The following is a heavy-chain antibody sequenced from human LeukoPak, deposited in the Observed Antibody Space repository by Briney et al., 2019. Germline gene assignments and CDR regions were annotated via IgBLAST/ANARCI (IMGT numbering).Heavy chain of an antibody. D-gene: IGHD2-15*01. V-gene: IGHV4-34*01. Sequence: SETLSLTCAVYGGSFSGYYWSWIRQPPGKGLEWIGEINHSGSTNYNPSLKSRVTISVDTSKNQFSLKLSSVTAADTAVYYCAREDPYCSGGSCYSNDYWGQGTLVTVSS. J-gene: IGHJ4*02. CDR1: GGSFSGYY. CDR2: INHSGST. CDR3: AREDPYCSGGSCYSNDY.